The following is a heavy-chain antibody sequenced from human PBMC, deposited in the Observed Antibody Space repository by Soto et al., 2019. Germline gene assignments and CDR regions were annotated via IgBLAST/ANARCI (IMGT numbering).Heavy chain of an antibody. Sequence: QVQLQQWGAGLLKPSETLSLTCAVYGGSFSGYYWSWIRQPPGKGLEWIGESNHSGSTNYNPSLRSRVNTSVATSKNQVFRKLSFVPAADPAVYFCARGIGPQQSEIVVVTAAMGRDETFEYWGQGTLVTASS. V-gene: IGHV4-34*01. J-gene: IGHJ4*02. CDR3: ARGIGPQQSEIVVVTAAMGRDETFEY. CDR1: GGSFSGYY. CDR2: SNHSGST. D-gene: IGHD2-2*01.